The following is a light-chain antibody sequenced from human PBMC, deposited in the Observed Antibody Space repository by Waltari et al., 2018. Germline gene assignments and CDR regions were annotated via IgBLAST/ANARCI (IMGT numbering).Light chain of an antibody. Sequence: QSALTQPASVSGSPGQSITIPCTGTSRDVGGYNYASWYQQHPGKAPKLMIYDVSNRPSGVSNRFSGSKSGNTASLTISGLQAEDEADYYCSSYTSTDVVFGGGTKLTVL. J-gene: IGLJ2*01. CDR2: DVS. CDR1: SRDVGGYNY. CDR3: SSYTSTDVV. V-gene: IGLV2-14*01.